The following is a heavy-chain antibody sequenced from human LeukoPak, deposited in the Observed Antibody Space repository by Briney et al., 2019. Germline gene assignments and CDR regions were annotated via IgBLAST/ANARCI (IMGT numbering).Heavy chain of an antibody. J-gene: IGHJ4*02. V-gene: IGHV1-18*04. Sequence: ASVKVSCKASGYVFNLFGFSWVRQAPGHGLEWMGWISGYNGDTKYAQKIQGRVTLTTDSSASTAYMELRTLRSDDTAIYYCARDRDLIGVTTTRLDYWGQGTLVTVSS. CDR1: GYVFNLFG. CDR2: ISGYNGDT. D-gene: IGHD6-19*01. CDR3: ARDRDLIGVTTTRLDY.